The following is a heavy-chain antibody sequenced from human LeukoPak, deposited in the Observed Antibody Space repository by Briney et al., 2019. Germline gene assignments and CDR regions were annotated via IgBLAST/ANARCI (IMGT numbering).Heavy chain of an antibody. J-gene: IGHJ4*02. CDR1: GGSISSYY. CDR3: ARLTSGSYYAFDY. V-gene: IGHV4-59*01. D-gene: IGHD1-26*01. Sequence: SETLSLTCTVSGGSISSYYWSWIRQPPGKGLEWIGYIYYSGSTNYNPSLKSRVTISVDTSKNQFSLKLSSVTAADTAVYYCARLTSGSYYAFDYWGQGTLVPVSS. CDR2: IYYSGST.